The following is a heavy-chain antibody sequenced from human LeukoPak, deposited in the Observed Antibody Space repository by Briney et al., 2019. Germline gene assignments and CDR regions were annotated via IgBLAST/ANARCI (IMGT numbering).Heavy chain of an antibody. CDR1: GFTFSSYA. D-gene: IGHD5-24*01. J-gene: IGHJ4*02. V-gene: IGHV3-23*01. CDR3: AKGSERWLQFPGY. Sequence: GGSLRLSCAASGFTFSSYAMSWVCQAPGKGLEWVSAISGSGGSTYYADAVKGRFTISRDNSKNTLYLQMNSLRAEDTAVYYCAKGSERWLQFPGYWGQGTLDTVSS. CDR2: ISGSGGST.